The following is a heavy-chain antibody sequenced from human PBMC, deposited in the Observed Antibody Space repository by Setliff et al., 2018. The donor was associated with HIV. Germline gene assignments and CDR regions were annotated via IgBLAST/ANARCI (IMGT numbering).Heavy chain of an antibody. V-gene: IGHV4-59*01. Sequence: PSETLSLTCTVSGASISSYYWSWVRQPPGKGLEWIGYIYYTGSTNYNPSLKSRLTISVDTSKNQFSLKLRSVTAADTAVYYCARDPPGYGDSNDYWGQGTLVTVSS. D-gene: IGHD4-17*01. CDR2: IYYTGST. CDR1: GASISSYY. J-gene: IGHJ4*02. CDR3: ARDPPGYGDSNDY.